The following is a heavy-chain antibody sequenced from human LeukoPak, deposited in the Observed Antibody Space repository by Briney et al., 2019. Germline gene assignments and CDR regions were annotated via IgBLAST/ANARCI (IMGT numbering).Heavy chain of an antibody. Sequence: GGSLRLSCAASGFSLSIHWLTWVRQAPGKRPQWVAHINPDGSETAFLDSVRGRFTISRDNSKNTLYLQMNSLRAEDTAVYYCASSGYSKFPFDYWGQGTLATVSS. CDR2: INPDGSET. D-gene: IGHD3-22*01. V-gene: IGHV3-7*01. CDR1: GFSLSIHW. CDR3: ASSGYSKFPFDY. J-gene: IGHJ4*02.